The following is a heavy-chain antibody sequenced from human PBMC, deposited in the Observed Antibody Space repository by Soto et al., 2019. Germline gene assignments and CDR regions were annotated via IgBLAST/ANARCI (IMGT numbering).Heavy chain of an antibody. V-gene: IGHV3-30*18. CDR1: GFTFSSYG. CDR2: ISYDGSNK. CDR3: AKEGAAAYYYYGMDV. D-gene: IGHD2-15*01. J-gene: IGHJ6*02. Sequence: QVQLVESGGGVVQPGRSLRLSCAASGFTFSSYGMHWVRQAPGKGLEWVAVISYDGSNKYYADSVKGRFTISRDNSKNTLYLQMNSLRAEDTAVYYCAKEGAAAYYYYGMDVWGQGTTVTVSS.